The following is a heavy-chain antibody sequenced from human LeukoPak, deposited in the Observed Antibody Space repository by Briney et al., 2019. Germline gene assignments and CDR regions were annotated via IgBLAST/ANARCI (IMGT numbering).Heavy chain of an antibody. J-gene: IGHJ4*02. CDR1: GFTFSSYS. CDR3: VRGLNYYDSSGYPDY. Sequence: PGGSLRLSCAASGFTFSSYSMNWVRQAPGKGLEWVSSISSSSSYIYYADSVKGRFTISRDNAKNSVYLQMNSLRAEDTALYYCVRGLNYYDSSGYPDYWGQGTLVTVSS. CDR2: ISSSSSYI. V-gene: IGHV3-21*04. D-gene: IGHD3-22*01.